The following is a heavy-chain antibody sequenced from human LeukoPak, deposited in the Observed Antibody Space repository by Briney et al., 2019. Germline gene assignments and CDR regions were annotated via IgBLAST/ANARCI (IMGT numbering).Heavy chain of an antibody. Sequence: PGGSLRLSCAASGFTFSSYSMNWVRQAPGKGLEWVSSISSSSSYIYYADSVKGRFTISRDNAKNSLYLQMYSLRAEDTAVYYCASRDYYYYYMDVWGKGTTVTVSS. D-gene: IGHD5-24*01. CDR3: ASRDYYYYYMDV. CDR2: ISSSSSYI. J-gene: IGHJ6*03. V-gene: IGHV3-21*01. CDR1: GFTFSSYS.